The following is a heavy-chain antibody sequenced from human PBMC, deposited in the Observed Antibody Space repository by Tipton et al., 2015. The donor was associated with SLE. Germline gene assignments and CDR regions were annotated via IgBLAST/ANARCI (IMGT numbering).Heavy chain of an antibody. CDR2: VIPVYGTT. D-gene: IGHD3-16*01. CDR3: AKRWDNWFDP. J-gene: IGHJ5*02. V-gene: IGHV1-69*01. CDR1: GGTFRNLV. Sequence: QSGAEVKKPGSSVRVSCKASGGTFRNLVINWLRQAPGQGLEWMGGVIPVYGTTNYAQSFQGRVTITADEPTSTAYMELKSLTFNDTAVYYCAKRWDNWFDPWGQGTLVTVS.